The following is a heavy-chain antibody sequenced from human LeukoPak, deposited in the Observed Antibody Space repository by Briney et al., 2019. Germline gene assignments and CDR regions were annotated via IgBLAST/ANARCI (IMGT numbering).Heavy chain of an antibody. V-gene: IGHV3-7*01. CDR2: MKQDGSEE. J-gene: IGHJ4*02. CDR3: GRDRGYSSFDY. CDR1: GFSFSSSW. Sequence: GGSLRLSCAASGFSFSSSWMNWVRQAPGKGREWVASMKQDGSEEYYVDSVKGRFTISRDNAKNSLYLQMIYLSAEDPAFSYCGRDRGYSSFDYWGQATLVTVSS. D-gene: IGHD6-13*01.